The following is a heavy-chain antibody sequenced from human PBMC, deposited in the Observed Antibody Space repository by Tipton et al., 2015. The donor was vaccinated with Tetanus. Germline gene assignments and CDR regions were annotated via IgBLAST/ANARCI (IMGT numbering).Heavy chain of an antibody. J-gene: IGHJ4*02. CDR2: ISSTTSYI. CDR3: ASGSTLDY. V-gene: IGHV3-21*01. D-gene: IGHD6-25*01. Sequence: SLRLSCAVSGFVFSNYAMNWVRQAPGKGLEWVASISSTTSYIYYADSLKGRFTISRDNAKSSLYLQMNTLRADDTAVYYCASGSTLDYWGQGTVVTVSS. CDR1: GFVFSNYA.